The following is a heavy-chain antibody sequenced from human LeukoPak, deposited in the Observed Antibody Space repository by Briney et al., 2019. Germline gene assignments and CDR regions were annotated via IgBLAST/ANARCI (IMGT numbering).Heavy chain of an antibody. CDR1: GFTFSSYW. Sequence: GGSLRLSFAASGFTFSSYWMSWVRQAPGKGLEWVANIKQDGSEKYYVDSVKGRFTISRDNAKNSLYLQMNSLRAEDTAVYYCARASIAAAVYYFDYWGQGTLVTVSS. CDR3: ARASIAAAVYYFDY. D-gene: IGHD6-13*01. CDR2: IKQDGSEK. J-gene: IGHJ4*02. V-gene: IGHV3-7*01.